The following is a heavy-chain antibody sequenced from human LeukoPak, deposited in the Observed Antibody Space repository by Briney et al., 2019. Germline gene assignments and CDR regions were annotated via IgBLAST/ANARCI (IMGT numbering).Heavy chain of an antibody. J-gene: IGHJ4*02. CDR1: GFTFSSYW. CDR3: ARGIGHDYGDY. Sequence: GGSLRLSCAASGFTFSSYWMHWVRQAPGKGLVWVSRINSDGSSTSYADSVKGRFTISRDNAKNTLYLQMNSLRAEDTAVYYCARGIGHDYGDYWGQGTLVTVSS. V-gene: IGHV3-74*01. CDR2: INSDGSST. D-gene: IGHD2/OR15-2a*01.